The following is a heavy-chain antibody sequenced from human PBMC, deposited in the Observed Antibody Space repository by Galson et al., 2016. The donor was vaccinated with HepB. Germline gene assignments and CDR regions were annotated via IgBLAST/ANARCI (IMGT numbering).Heavy chain of an antibody. J-gene: IGHJ5*02. CDR1: GASVSGGRYY. CDR3: TAYDLESGGWYAH. D-gene: IGHD6-25*01. CDR2: IDCSGSH. Sequence: SETLSLTCTVSGASVSGGRYYYWACIRQSPGKGREWIGHIDCSGSHKYNPALKSRVTISADSSKNHFALRLNSATSADTAVYYCTAYDLESGGWYAHWGQGTRVTVSS. V-gene: IGHV4-61*01.